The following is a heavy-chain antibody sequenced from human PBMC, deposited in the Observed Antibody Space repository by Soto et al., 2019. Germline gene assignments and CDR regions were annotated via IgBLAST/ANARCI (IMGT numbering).Heavy chain of an antibody. V-gene: IGHV4-4*07. Sequence: QLQASGPGLVKPSETLSLTCTVSGRSMISYYWSWIRQPAGKGLEWIGRVYTGGNTNYNPSLKSRVTMSVDTSKSQFSLKLASVTAADTAVYYCAREGNDRHFFFDSWGQGTLVTVSS. CDR1: GRSMISYY. CDR3: AREGNDRHFFFDS. J-gene: IGHJ4*02. D-gene: IGHD3-3*02. CDR2: VYTGGNT.